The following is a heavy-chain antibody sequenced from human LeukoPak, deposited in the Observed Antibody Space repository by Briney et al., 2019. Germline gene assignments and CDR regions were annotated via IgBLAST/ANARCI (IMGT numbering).Heavy chain of an antibody. V-gene: IGHV3-33*08. CDR1: GFTFSSYG. CDR3: ARDGSYCSGGSCYSIFYHYGMDV. Sequence: GGSLRLSCAASGFTFSSYGMHWVRQAPGKGLEWVAVIWFDGSNKYYADSVKGRFTISRDDSKYTLYLQMNSLRAEDTAIYYCARDGSYCSGGSCYSIFYHYGMDVWGQGTTVTVSS. D-gene: IGHD2-15*01. CDR2: IWFDGSNK. J-gene: IGHJ6*02.